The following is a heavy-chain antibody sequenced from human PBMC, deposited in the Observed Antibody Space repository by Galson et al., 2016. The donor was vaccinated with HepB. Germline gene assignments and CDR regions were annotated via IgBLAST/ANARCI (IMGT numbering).Heavy chain of an antibody. CDR1: GDSISSGGYY. J-gene: IGHJ4*01. CDR2: IYYTGST. V-gene: IGHV4-31*03. CDR3: ARDGGRLAVDY. D-gene: IGHD1-26*01. Sequence: TLSLTCTVSGDSISSGGYYWSWIRQHPGKGLEWIGYIYYTGSTYYNPSLQSRVIISLDTSKNQFSLKVTSVTAADTAVYYCARDGGRLAVDYWGQEPWSLSPQ.